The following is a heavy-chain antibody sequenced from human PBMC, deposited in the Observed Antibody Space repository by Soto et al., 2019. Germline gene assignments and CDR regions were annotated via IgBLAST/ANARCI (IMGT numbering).Heavy chain of an antibody. CDR1: GYTLTNYY. J-gene: IGHJ4*02. Sequence: QVQLVQSGAEVKRPGASVKVSCKASGYTLTNYYMHWVRQAPGQGLEWMGIINPSGGSTTYAQKFQGGVTMTRDTDTSTVYMELSSLRSEDTAVYYCARGSGGIIVYYFDYWGQGTLVTVSS. V-gene: IGHV1-46*01. D-gene: IGHD3-16*02. CDR3: ARGSGGIIVYYFDY. CDR2: INPSGGST.